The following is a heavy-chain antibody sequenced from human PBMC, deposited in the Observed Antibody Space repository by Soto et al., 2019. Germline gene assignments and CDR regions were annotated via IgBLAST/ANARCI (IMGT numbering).Heavy chain of an antibody. V-gene: IGHV3-21*01. CDR2: ISSSSSYI. J-gene: IGHJ5*02. CDR1: GFTFSSYS. D-gene: IGHD2-2*01. Sequence: GGSLRLSCAASGFTFSSYSMNWVRQAPGKGLEWVSSISSSSSYIYYADSVKGRFTISRDNAKNSLYLQMNSLRAEDTAVYYCARDLYIVVVPAAMQSRANNWFDPWGQGTLVTVSS. CDR3: ARDLYIVVVPAAMQSRANNWFDP.